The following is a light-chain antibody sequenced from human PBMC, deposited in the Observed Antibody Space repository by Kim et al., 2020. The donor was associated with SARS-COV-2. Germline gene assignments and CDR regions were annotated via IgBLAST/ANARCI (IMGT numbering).Light chain of an antibody. Sequence: GKTITRTCTGSGGSSAANFVQWCQQRPGSAPTTVIYEDNRRPSGVSNRFSAFIDSSSNAASLTISGLRPEDEADYYCHSYGSHTQVFGGGTRLTVL. CDR3: HSYGSHTQV. CDR2: EDN. J-gene: IGLJ3*02. CDR1: GGSSAANF. V-gene: IGLV6-57*02.